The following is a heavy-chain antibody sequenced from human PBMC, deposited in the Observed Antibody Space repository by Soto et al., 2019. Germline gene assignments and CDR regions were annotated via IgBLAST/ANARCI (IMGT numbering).Heavy chain of an antibody. CDR1: GFTFSGSA. CDR3: TRQFEEYCSSTSCYGQMLGY. V-gene: IGHV3-73*02. Sequence: EVQLVESGGGLVQPGGSLKLSCAASGFTFSGSAMHWVRQASGKGLEWVGRIRSKANSYATAYAASVKGRFTISRDDSKNTAYLQMNSLKTEDTAVYYCTRQFEEYCSSTSCYGQMLGYWGQGTLVTVSS. CDR2: IRSKANSYAT. D-gene: IGHD2-2*01. J-gene: IGHJ4*02.